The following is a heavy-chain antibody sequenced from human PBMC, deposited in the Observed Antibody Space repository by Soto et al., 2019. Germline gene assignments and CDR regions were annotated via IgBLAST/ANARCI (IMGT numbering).Heavy chain of an antibody. CDR3: ANGYRSGWYYVDY. V-gene: IGHV3-30*18. CDR1: GFTFSTYG. Sequence: QVQLVESGGGVIQPGRSLKLSCGASGFTFSTYGMHWVRQAPGKGLEWVAVISHDGSNKYYADSVKGRFTISRDNSKNTLYMQMNSMTAEDTAVCYCANGYRSGWYYVDYWGQGTLVTVSS. D-gene: IGHD6-19*01. J-gene: IGHJ4*02. CDR2: ISHDGSNK.